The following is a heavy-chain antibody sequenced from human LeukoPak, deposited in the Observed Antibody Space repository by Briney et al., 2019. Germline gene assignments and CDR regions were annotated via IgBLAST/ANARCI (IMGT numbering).Heavy chain of an antibody. CDR2: IKSKTDGGTT. J-gene: IGHJ4*02. D-gene: IGHD4-17*01. V-gene: IGHV3-15*05. CDR1: GFTFSSYA. Sequence: GGSLRLSCAASGFTFSSYAMHWVSQAPGKGLEWVGRIKSKTDGGTTDYAAPVKGRFTISRDNAKNSLYLQMNSLRAEDTALYYCAKDILPGGTVTLDHWGQGTLVTVFS. CDR3: AKDILPGGTVTLDH.